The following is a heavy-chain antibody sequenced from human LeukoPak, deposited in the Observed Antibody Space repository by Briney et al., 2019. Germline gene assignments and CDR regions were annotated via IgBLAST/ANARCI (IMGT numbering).Heavy chain of an antibody. D-gene: IGHD2-15*01. J-gene: IGHJ4*02. V-gene: IGHV3-30-3*01. CDR2: ISYDGSNK. Sequence: GGSLRLSCAASGFTFSSYAMHWVRQAPGEGLEWVAVISYDGSNKYYADSVKGQFTISRDNSKNTLYLQMNSLRAEDTAVYYCARVDYGGSLGYFDYWGQGTLVTVSS. CDR3: ARVDYGGSLGYFDY. CDR1: GFTFSSYA.